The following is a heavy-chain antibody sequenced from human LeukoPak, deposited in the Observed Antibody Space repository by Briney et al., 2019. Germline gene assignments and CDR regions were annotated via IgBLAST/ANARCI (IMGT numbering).Heavy chain of an antibody. CDR2: VKHSGRT. V-gene: IGHV4-34*01. Sequence: SETLSLTCAVYGGSLNGYYWSWIRQPPGKGLEWIGEVKHSGRTNYNPSLKSRVIMSVDTSKNQFSLNLNSVTAADTAVYYCARHRDWNDVLDYWGHGTQVTVSS. CDR3: ARHRDWNDVLDY. CDR1: GGSLNGYY. D-gene: IGHD1-1*01. J-gene: IGHJ4*01.